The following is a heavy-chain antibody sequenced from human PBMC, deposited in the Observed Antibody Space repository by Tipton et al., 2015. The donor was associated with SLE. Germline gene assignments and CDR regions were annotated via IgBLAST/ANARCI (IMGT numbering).Heavy chain of an antibody. CDR1: GGSFSGYY. Sequence: TLSLTCAVYGGSFSGYYWSWIRQPPGKGLEWIGEINHSGSTNYNPSLKSRVTISVDTSKNQFSLKLSSVTAADTAMYYCARIKPPRYYFDYWGQGTLVTVSS. V-gene: IGHV4-34*01. CDR2: INHSGST. J-gene: IGHJ4*02. CDR3: ARIKPPRYYFDY.